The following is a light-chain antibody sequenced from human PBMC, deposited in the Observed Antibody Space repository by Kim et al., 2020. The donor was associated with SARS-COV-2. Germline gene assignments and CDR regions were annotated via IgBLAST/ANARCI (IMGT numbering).Light chain of an antibody. V-gene: IGLV4-69*01. CDR2: LNCKGGH. J-gene: IGLJ2*01. Sequence: AAVKRTCSLSGGHSSYAIAWHQQQPEKGPRCLMKLNCKGGHSEGDGIPNRFSASSSGAERYLAVSSLQSEGEADYYCQAWGTGNMVFGGGSRLTVL. CDR3: QAWGTGNMV. CDR1: GGHSSYA.